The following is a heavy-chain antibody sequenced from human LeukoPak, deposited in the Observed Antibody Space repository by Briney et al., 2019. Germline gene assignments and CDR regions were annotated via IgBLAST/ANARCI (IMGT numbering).Heavy chain of an antibody. J-gene: IGHJ4*02. CDR2: INRSGST. D-gene: IGHD6-13*01. CDR3: ARVVAAAEIPNFDY. Sequence: SETLSLTCAVYGGSFSGYYWSWIRQPPGKGLEWIGEINRSGSTNYNPSLKSRVTISVDTSKNQFSLKLSSVTAADTAVYYCARVVAAAEIPNFDYWGQGTLVTVSS. V-gene: IGHV4-34*01. CDR1: GGSFSGYY.